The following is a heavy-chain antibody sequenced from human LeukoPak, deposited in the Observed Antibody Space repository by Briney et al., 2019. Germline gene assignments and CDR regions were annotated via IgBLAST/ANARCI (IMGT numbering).Heavy chain of an antibody. J-gene: IGHJ4*02. V-gene: IGHV3-74*01. CDR3: ARVSRGNYYFDY. CDR2: INTDGSRT. Sequence: GGSLRLSCAASGSTFSTYWMHWVRQAPGKGLVWVSRINTDGSRTDSVEGRFTISRDNAKNTLYLQMNSLRAEDTAVYYCARVSRGNYYFDYWGPGTLVTVSS. CDR1: GSTFSTYW.